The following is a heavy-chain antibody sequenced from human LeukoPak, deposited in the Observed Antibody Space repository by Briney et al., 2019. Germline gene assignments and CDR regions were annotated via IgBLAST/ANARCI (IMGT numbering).Heavy chain of an antibody. Sequence: GGSLRLSCAASGFTFSSYGMHWVRQAPGKGLEWVAVIWYDGSNKYYADSVKGRFTISRDNSKNTLFLQMNSLRAEDTAKYYCAKDQGSGAFDMWGQGTMVIVSS. CDR1: GFTFSSYG. J-gene: IGHJ3*02. V-gene: IGHV3-33*06. CDR2: IWYDGSNK. CDR3: AKDQGSGAFDM.